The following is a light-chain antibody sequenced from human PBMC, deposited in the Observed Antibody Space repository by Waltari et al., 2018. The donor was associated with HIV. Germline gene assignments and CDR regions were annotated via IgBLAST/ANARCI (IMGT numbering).Light chain of an antibody. CDR3: QQYSSYPLT. Sequence: DIQMTQSPSTLSASVRDSVTITCRASESICSWLAWYQQTPGKAPKLLFYKASTLETGVLSRFSGSGSGTEFTLTISSLQPDDGATYYCQQYSSYPLTFGGGNEVEI. CDR2: KAS. J-gene: IGKJ4*01. CDR1: ESICSW. V-gene: IGKV1-5*03.